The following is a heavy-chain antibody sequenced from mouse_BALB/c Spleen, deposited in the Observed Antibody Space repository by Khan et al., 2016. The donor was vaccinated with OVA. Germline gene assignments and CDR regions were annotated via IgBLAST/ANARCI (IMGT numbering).Heavy chain of an antibody. J-gene: IGHJ1*01. V-gene: IGHV9-1*02. CDR1: GYTFTNYG. D-gene: IGHD6-2*01. Sequence: QIQLVQSGPELKKPGETVKISCKASGYTFTNYGMNWVKQAPGKGLKWMGWINTYTGEPTYADDFKGRFVFSLETSASTAYLQINSLRNEDMTTYFCARISSYWYVDVWGAGTTVTVSS. CDR2: INTYTGEP. CDR3: ARISSYWYVDV.